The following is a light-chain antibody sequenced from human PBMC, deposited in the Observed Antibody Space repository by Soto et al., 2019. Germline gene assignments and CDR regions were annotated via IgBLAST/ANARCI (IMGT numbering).Light chain of an antibody. CDR1: QSVSNNY. J-gene: IGKJ5*01. Sequence: ELVLTQSPGTLSLSPGERATLSCRASQSVSNNYIAWYQQRPGQTPSLLIYGASTRATGIPDRFSGSGSGTHFTLTISRLEPGDFAVYYCQHFGGTTFTFGQGTRLEI. V-gene: IGKV3-20*01. CDR2: GAS. CDR3: QHFGGTTFT.